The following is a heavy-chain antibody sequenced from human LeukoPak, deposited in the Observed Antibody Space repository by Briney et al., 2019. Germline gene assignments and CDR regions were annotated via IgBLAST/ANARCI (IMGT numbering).Heavy chain of an antibody. V-gene: IGHV3-64*01. CDR2: ISSNGGST. Sequence: GGSLRLSCAASAFTFSSYAMHWVRQAPGKGLEYVSAISSNGGSTYYANSVKGRFTISRDNSKNTLYLQMGSLRAEDMAVYYCARGTIAARVGYYYYGMDVWGQGTTVTVSS. CDR1: AFTFSSYA. J-gene: IGHJ6*02. CDR3: ARGTIAARVGYYYYGMDV. D-gene: IGHD6-6*01.